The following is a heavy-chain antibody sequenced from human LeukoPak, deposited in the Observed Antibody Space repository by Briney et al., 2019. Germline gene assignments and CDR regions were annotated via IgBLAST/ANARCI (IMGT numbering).Heavy chain of an antibody. D-gene: IGHD2-15*01. CDR2: IHTSGST. V-gene: IGHV4-61*02. CDR3: ARGIVVVAQLGFYFYYMDV. CDR1: GVSINTDFYY. Sequence: SETLSLTCTVSGVSINTDFYYWSWIRQPAGKGLEWIGRIHTSGSTNYNPSLKSRVTISVDTSKNQFSLKLSSVTAADTAVYYCARGIVVVAQLGFYFYYMDVWGKGTTVTISS. J-gene: IGHJ6*03.